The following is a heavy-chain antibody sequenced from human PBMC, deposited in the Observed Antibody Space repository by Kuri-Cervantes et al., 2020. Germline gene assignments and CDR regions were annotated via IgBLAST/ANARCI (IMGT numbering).Heavy chain of an antibody. J-gene: IGHJ4*02. CDR2: ISYDGSNK. D-gene: IGHD6-19*01. Sequence: GGSLRLSCAASEFTFNNYEMNWVRQALGKGLEWVAVISYDGSNKYYADSVKGRFTISRDNSKNTLYLQMNSLRAEDTAVYYCARDWRYSSGYDYWGQGTLVTVSS. V-gene: IGHV3-30*01. CDR1: EFTFNNYE. CDR3: ARDWRYSSGYDY.